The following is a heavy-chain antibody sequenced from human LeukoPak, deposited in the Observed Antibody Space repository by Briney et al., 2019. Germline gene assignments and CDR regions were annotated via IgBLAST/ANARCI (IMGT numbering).Heavy chain of an antibody. V-gene: IGHV4-39*01. CDR2: IYYSGST. J-gene: IGHJ6*03. Sequence: PSETLSLTCTVSGGSLSSSSYYWGWSRQPPGRGLGWLGSIYYSGSTYYNPSLKSRVTISVDTSKNQFSLKLSSVTAADTAVYYCARHKDYYYSYMDVWGKGTTVTIS. CDR3: ARHKDYYYSYMDV. CDR1: GGSLSSSSYY.